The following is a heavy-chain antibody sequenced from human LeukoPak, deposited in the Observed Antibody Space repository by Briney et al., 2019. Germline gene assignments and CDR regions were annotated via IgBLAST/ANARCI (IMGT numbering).Heavy chain of an antibody. Sequence: PSETLSLTCTVSGGSMSTSSYYWGWIRQPPGKGLEWIGSIYHSGSTYYNPSLKSRVTISVDTSKNQFSLKLSSVTAADTAVYYCARERGDYEEYWGQGTLVTVSS. D-gene: IGHD4-17*01. CDR1: GGSMSTSSYY. CDR2: IYHSGST. V-gene: IGHV4-39*07. CDR3: ARERGDYEEY. J-gene: IGHJ4*02.